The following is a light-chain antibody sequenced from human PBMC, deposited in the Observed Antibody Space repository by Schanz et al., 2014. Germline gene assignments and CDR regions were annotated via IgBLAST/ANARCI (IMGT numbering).Light chain of an antibody. Sequence: AIQLTQSPSSLSASVGDRVTITCRASQGISSALAWYQQKPGKAPKLLIYDASSLESGVPSRFSGSGSGTDFTLTISSLQPDDIATYYCQQYTNYSPTFGQGTKVEI. CDR2: DAS. CDR3: QQYTNYSPT. CDR1: QGISSA. J-gene: IGKJ1*01. V-gene: IGKV1D-13*01.